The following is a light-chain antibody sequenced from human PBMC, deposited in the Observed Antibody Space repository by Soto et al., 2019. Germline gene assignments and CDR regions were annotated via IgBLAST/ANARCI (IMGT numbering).Light chain of an antibody. CDR1: QDISVY. V-gene: IGKV1-27*01. CDR3: QKCNTAPLT. Sequence: DIQMTQSPSSLSASVGDRVTITCRASQDISVYLAWYQQKAGKVPKLLIYSASTLQTGVPSRFSGSGSGTDFTLTISSLQPADVATYYCQKCNTAPLTFGQSTRLEIK. CDR2: SAS. J-gene: IGKJ5*01.